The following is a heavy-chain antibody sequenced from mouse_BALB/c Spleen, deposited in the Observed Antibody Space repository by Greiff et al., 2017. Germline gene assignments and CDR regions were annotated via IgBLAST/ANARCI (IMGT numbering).Heavy chain of an antibody. Sequence: VQLKESGPGLVKPSQSLSLTCTVTGYSITSDYAWNWIRQFPGNKLEWMGYISYSGSTSYNPSLKSRISITRDTSKNQFFLQLNSVTTEDTATYYCAINRYDNAMDYWGQGTSVTVSS. D-gene: IGHD2-14*01. V-gene: IGHV3-2*02. J-gene: IGHJ4*01. CDR1: GYSITSDYA. CDR3: AINRYDNAMDY. CDR2: ISYSGST.